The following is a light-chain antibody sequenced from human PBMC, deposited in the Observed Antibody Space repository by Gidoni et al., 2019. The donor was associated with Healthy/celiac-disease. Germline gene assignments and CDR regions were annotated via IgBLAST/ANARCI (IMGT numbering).Light chain of an antibody. CDR2: DAY. V-gene: IGKV3-11*01. J-gene: IGKJ1*01. Sequence: EIVLTQSPANLSLSPGERATLSCRASQSVSSYLAWYQQKPGQAPRLLIYDAYNRATGIPARFSGSGSGTDFTLTISSLEPEDFAVYYCQQRSNWPPTWTFGQGTKVEIK. CDR3: QQRSNWPPTWT. CDR1: QSVSSY.